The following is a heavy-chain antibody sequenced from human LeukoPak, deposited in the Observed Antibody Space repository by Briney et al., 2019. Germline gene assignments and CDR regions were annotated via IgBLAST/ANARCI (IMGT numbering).Heavy chain of an antibody. J-gene: IGHJ4*02. CDR1: GGTFSSYA. CDR3: ARKPIQLPADY. Sequence: ASVKVSCKASGGTFSSYAISWVRQAPGQGLEWMGGIIPIFGTANYAQKFQGRVTITADKSTSTAYMELSSLRSEDTAVHYCARKPIQLPADYWGQGTLVTVSS. CDR2: IIPIFGTA. V-gene: IGHV1-69*06. D-gene: IGHD5-18*01.